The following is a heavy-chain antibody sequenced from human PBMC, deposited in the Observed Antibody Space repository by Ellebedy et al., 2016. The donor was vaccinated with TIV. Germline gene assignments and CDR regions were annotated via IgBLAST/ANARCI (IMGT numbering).Heavy chain of an antibody. J-gene: IGHJ3*02. Sequence: GESLKISCAASGFIFSGYWMHWVRQAPGKGLVWVSRINSDGSDTAYADSVRGRFTISRDNAKNTLYLQMNSLRAEDTAVYYRAAVQYWEAVFDMWGQGTMVTVSS. CDR1: GFIFSGYW. D-gene: IGHD2-8*02. V-gene: IGHV3-74*01. CDR3: AAVQYWEAVFDM. CDR2: INSDGSDT.